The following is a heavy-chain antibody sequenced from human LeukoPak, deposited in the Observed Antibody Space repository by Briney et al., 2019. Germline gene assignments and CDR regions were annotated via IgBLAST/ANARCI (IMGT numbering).Heavy chain of an antibody. J-gene: IGHJ4*02. CDR1: GGSISSYY. D-gene: IGHD5-24*01. Sequence: KASETLSLTCTVSGGSISSYYWSWIRQPPGKGLEWIGYIYYSGSTNYNPSLKSRVTISVDTSKNQFSLKLSSVTAADTAVYYCAGRDGYNPFHYFDYWGQGTLVTVSS. CDR2: IYYSGST. CDR3: AGRDGYNPFHYFDY. V-gene: IGHV4-59*01.